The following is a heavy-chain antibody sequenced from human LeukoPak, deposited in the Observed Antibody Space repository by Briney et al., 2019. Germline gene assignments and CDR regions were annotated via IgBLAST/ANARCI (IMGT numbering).Heavy chain of an antibody. Sequence: ASVKVSCKASGYTFTSYDINWVRQATGQGLEWMGWMNPNSGNTGYAQKFQGRVTMTRDTSISTAYMELSRLRSDDTAVYYCARDYRDSSSWYGRFDYWGQGTLVTVSS. CDR2: MNPNSGNT. J-gene: IGHJ4*02. CDR3: ARDYRDSSSWYGRFDY. D-gene: IGHD6-13*01. CDR1: GYTFTSYD. V-gene: IGHV1-8*01.